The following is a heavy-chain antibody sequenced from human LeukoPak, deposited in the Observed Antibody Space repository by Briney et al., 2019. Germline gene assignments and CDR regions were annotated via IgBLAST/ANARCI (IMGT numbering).Heavy chain of an antibody. CDR1: GYSISSGYY. CDR2: IYHTGST. J-gene: IGHJ4*02. Sequence: SETLSLTCTVSGYSISSGYYWAWIRQPPGKGLEWIGNIYHTGSTYYNPSLKSRVTISVDTSKNQFSLKLSSVTAADTAVYYCARGGSENYGKTFDYWGQGTLVTVSS. CDR3: ARGGSENYGKTFDY. V-gene: IGHV4-38-2*02. D-gene: IGHD3-10*01.